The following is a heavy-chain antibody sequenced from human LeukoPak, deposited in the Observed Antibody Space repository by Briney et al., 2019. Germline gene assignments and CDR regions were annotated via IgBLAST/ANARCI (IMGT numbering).Heavy chain of an antibody. CDR3: ARDGEEQLVHAFDI. CDR1: GGSISSGSYY. J-gene: IGHJ3*02. V-gene: IGHV4-61*02. Sequence: KPSETLSLTCTVSGGSISSGSYYWSWIRQPAGKGLEWIGRIYTSGSTNYNPSLKSRVTISVDTSKNQFSLKLSSVTAADTAVYYCARDGEEQLVHAFDIWGQGTMVTVSS. D-gene: IGHD6-6*01. CDR2: IYTSGST.